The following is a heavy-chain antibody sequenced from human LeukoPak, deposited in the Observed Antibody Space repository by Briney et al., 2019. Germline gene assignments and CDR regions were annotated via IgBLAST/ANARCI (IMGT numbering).Heavy chain of an antibody. Sequence: ASVTVSCKSSGYTFTSYGINWVRQAPGQGLEWMGWINAYNGNTNYAQKLQGRVTMTTDTSTSTAYMELRSLRSDDTAVYYCARYVYSSRWSAYGMDVWGKGTTVTVSS. CDR1: GYTFTSYG. CDR2: INAYNGNT. CDR3: ARYVYSSRWSAYGMDV. V-gene: IGHV1-18*04. J-gene: IGHJ6*04. D-gene: IGHD6-13*01.